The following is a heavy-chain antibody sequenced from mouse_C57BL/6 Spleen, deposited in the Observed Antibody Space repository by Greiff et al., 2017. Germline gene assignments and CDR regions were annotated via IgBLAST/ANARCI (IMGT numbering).Heavy chain of an antibody. J-gene: IGHJ1*03. V-gene: IGHV1-15*01. CDR3: HSNYGYFDV. Sequence: VKLQESGAELVRPGASVTLSCKASGYTFTDYEMHWVKQTPVHGLEWIGAIDPETGGTAYNQTFKGKAILTADKSSSTAYMELRSLTSEDSAVYYCHSNYGYFDVWGTGTTVTVSS. CDR2: IDPETGGT. CDR1: GYTFTDYE. D-gene: IGHD2-5*01.